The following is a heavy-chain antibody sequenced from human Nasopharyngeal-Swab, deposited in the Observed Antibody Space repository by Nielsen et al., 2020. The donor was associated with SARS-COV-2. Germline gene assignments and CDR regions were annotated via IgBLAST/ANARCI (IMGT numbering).Heavy chain of an antibody. D-gene: IGHD6-19*01. J-gene: IGHJ5*02. V-gene: IGHV3-15*01. Sequence: VRQAPGKGLEWVGRIKSKTDGGTTDDAAPVKGRFIISRDDSQDTLYLQMNSLRTDDTALYYCTTYTTSGRSWGQGTLVTVSS. CDR3: TTYTTSGRS. CDR2: IKSKTDGGTT.